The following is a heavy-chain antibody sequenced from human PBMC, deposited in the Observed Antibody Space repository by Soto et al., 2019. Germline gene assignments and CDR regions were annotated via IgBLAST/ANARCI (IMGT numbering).Heavy chain of an antibody. CDR1: GFTFSSYA. CDR3: ARDGGSYRYTGVGYFDY. CDR2: ISYDGSNK. D-gene: IGHD3-16*02. J-gene: IGHJ4*02. V-gene: IGHV3-30-3*01. Sequence: PGGSLRLSCAASGFTFSSYAMHWVRQAPGKGLEWVAVISYDGSNKYYADSVKGRFTISRDNSKNTLYLQMNSLRAEDTAVYYCARDGGSYRYTGVGYFDYWGQGTLVTVSS.